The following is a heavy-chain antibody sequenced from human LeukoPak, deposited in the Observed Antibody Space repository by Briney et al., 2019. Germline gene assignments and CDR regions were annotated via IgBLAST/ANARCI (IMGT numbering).Heavy chain of an antibody. J-gene: IGHJ4*02. Sequence: ASVKVSCKASGYTFTSYDINWVRQATGQGLEWMGWMNPNSGGTNYAQKFQGRVTMTRDTSISTAYMELSRLRSDDTAVCYCARPSRGSGSSNLYWGQGTLVTVSS. CDR3: ARPSRGSGSSNLY. CDR2: MNPNSGGT. CDR1: GYTFTSYD. V-gene: IGHV1-2*02. D-gene: IGHD3-10*01.